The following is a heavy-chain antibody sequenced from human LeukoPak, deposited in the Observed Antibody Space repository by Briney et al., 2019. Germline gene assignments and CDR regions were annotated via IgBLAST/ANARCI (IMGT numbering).Heavy chain of an antibody. Sequence: GASVTVSCKASGDTLTAYYMHWVRQTPGQGLEWLGWINPKSDFTKYSQKFQGRVTMTRDTSSSTVYMELSRLGSDDTAVYYCGRSQECCIGGTCPWDYWGQGTRVTVSA. CDR1: GDTLTAYY. CDR3: GRSQECCIGGTCPWDY. J-gene: IGHJ4*02. D-gene: IGHD2-15*01. V-gene: IGHV1-2*02. CDR2: INPKSDFT.